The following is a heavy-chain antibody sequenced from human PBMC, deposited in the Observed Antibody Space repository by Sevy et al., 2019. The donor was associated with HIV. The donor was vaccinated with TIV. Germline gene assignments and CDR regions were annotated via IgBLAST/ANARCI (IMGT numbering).Heavy chain of an antibody. D-gene: IGHD2-2*01. V-gene: IGHV3-74*01. J-gene: IGHJ3*02. CDR3: ARVENLGYCSSTSCSYAFDI. CDR1: GFTFSTYW. Sequence: GGSLRLSCAASGFTFSTYWMHWVRQAPGKGLVWVSRINSDGSNKNYADSVKGRFTISRDNAKNTLYLQMNSLRAEDTAVYYCARVENLGYCSSTSCSYAFDIWGQGTMVTVSS. CDR2: INSDGSNK.